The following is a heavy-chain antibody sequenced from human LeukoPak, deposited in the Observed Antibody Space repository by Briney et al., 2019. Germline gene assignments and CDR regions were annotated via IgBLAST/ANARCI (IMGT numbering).Heavy chain of an antibody. CDR1: GDSVSSNSAA. D-gene: IGHD6-19*01. V-gene: IGHV6-1*01. J-gene: IGHJ6*02. CDR3: ARELDIAVAATVYYYCYGMDV. CDR2: IYYRSKWYN. Sequence: SQTLSLTCAISGDSVSSNSAAWNWIRQSPSRGLEWLGRIYYRSKWYNDYAVSVKSRITINPDTSKNQFSLQLNSVTPEDTAVYYCARELDIAVAATVYYYCYGMDVWGQGTTVTVSS.